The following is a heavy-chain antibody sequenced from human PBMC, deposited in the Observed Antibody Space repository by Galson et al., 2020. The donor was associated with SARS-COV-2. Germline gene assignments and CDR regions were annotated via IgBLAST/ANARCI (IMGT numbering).Heavy chain of an antibody. CDR2: IYWNADK. J-gene: IGHJ6*02. D-gene: IGHD1-1*01. V-gene: IGHV2-5*01. CDR1: VFSLPNGGVV. CDR3: AKKYDGGDGMGV. Sequence: SVPTLVNPTQTLTLTCSFSVFSLPNGGVVVGWIRQPPGKALAWLSLIYWNADKRYSASLKSRLTITKDTAKKQVVLTMTNMNPVDTATYYCAKKYDGGDGMGVWGQGTTVTVSS.